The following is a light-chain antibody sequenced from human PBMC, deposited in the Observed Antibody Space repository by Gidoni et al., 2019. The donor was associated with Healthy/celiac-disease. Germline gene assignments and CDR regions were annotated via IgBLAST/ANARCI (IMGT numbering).Light chain of an antibody. CDR1: SSNIGSNT. CDR3: AAWDDSLNGPVWV. CDR2: SNN. Sequence: QSVLPQPPSASGTPGQRVTISCSGSSSNIGSNTVNWYQQLPGTAPKLLIYSNNQRPSGVPDRFSGSKSGTSASLAISGLQSEDEADYYCAAWDDSLNGPVWVFGGGTKLTVL. J-gene: IGLJ3*02. V-gene: IGLV1-44*01.